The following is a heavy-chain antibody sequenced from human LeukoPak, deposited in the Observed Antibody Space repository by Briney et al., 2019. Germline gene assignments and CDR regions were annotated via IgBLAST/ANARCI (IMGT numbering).Heavy chain of an antibody. V-gene: IGHV3-48*01. J-gene: IGHJ4*02. CDR2: ISSSSSSTI. D-gene: IGHD6-13*01. CDR1: GFTFSSYS. Sequence: PGGSLRLSCAASGFTFSSYSMSWVRQAPGKGLEWVSYISSSSSSTIYYADSVKGRFTISRDNAKNSLYLQMNSLRAVDTAVYYCAKGDSSSWHSKFDYWGQGTLVTVSS. CDR3: AKGDSSSWHSKFDY.